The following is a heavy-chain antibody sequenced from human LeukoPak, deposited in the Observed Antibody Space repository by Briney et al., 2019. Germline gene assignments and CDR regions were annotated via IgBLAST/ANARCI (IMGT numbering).Heavy chain of an antibody. CDR2: INPNSGGT. D-gene: IGHD3-3*01. J-gene: IGHJ6*03. Sequence: GASVKVSCTASGYTFTGYYMHWVRQAPGQGLEWMGWINPNSGGTNYAQKFQGRVTMTRDTSISTAYMELSRLRSDDTAVYYCARDTREYDFWSGYYTNYYYYYYMDVWGKGTTVTVSS. CDR1: GYTFTGYY. CDR3: ARDTREYDFWSGYYTNYYYYYYMDV. V-gene: IGHV1-2*02.